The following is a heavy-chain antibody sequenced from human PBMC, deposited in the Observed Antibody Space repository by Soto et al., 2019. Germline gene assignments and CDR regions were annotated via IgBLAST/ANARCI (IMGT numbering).Heavy chain of an antibody. Sequence: VQLVESGGGLVQPGRSLRLSCAASGFTFDDYAMHWVRQAPGKGLEWVSGISWNSGSIGYADSVKGRFTISRDNAKNSLYLQMNSLRAEDTALYYCAITAIKTYYDILTGYSPRRFDYWGQGTLVTVSS. CDR3: AITAIKTYYDILTGYSPRRFDY. V-gene: IGHV3-9*01. CDR1: GFTFDDYA. J-gene: IGHJ4*02. D-gene: IGHD3-9*01. CDR2: ISWNSGSI.